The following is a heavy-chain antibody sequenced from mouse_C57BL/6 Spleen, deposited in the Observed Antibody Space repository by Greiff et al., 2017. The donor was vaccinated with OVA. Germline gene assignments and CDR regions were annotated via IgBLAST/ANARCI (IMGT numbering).Heavy chain of an antibody. CDR2: IYPGDGDT. D-gene: IGHD3-2*02. J-gene: IGHJ1*03. CDR3: ARGDSSGYPWYFDV. Sequence: VQRVESGAELVKPGASVKISCKASGYAFSSYWMNWVKQRPGKGLEWIGQIYPGDGDTNYNGKFKGKATLTADKSSSTAYMQLSSLTSEDSAVYFCARGDSSGYPWYFDVWGTGTTVTVSS. CDR1: GYAFSSYW. V-gene: IGHV1-80*01.